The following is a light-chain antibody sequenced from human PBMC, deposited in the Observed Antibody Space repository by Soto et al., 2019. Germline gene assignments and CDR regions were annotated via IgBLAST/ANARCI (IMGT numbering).Light chain of an antibody. V-gene: IGLV2-14*01. CDR3: NSYTSTSTLV. J-gene: IGLJ1*01. CDR1: SSDVGGYNF. CDR2: EVS. Sequence: QSPLTQPACVSFSPGQSITISCTGTSSDVGGYNFVSLYQQYPGKAPKLMIYEVSNRPSGVSNRFSGSKSGNTASLTVSGLQAEDEADYYCNSYTSTSTLVFGPGTKVTVL.